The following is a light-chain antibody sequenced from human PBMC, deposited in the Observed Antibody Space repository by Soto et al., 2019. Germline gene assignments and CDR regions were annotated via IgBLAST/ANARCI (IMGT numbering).Light chain of an antibody. J-gene: IGKJ4*01. CDR1: QSISSH. Sequence: EIVLTQSPATLSLSPGERATLSCRASQSISSHLAWYQQKPGQAPRLVMYDASNRATGIPARFSGSGSGTDFTLTISSLEPEDFALYYCQQRVNWPRTFGGGTKVEIK. CDR3: QQRVNWPRT. CDR2: DAS. V-gene: IGKV3-11*01.